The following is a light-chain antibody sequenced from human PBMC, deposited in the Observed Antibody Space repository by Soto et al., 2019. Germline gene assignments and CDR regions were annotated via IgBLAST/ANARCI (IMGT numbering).Light chain of an antibody. CDR2: EVY. CDR1: QSLLHITGETF. J-gene: IGKJ5*01. V-gene: IGKV2D-29*02. Sequence: DAVMTQTPLSLSVAPGQQAFLSCKSSQSLLHITGETFLFWYLQKPGQSPQLLIYEVYTRVSGVPDRFSGSGSGTDFTLDIRRVETDDVGIYYCMQSTQLPPTFGQGTRVEIK. CDR3: MQSTQLPPT.